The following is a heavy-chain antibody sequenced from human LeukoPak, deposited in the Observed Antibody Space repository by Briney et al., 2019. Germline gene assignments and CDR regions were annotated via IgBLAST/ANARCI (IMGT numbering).Heavy chain of an antibody. V-gene: IGHV3-23*01. CDR1: GFIFSSYA. J-gene: IGHJ4*02. D-gene: IGHD4-17*01. CDR2: ISGSGGTT. Sequence: GSLRLSCAASGFIFSSYAMSWVRQAPGKGLEWVSAISGSGGTTNYADSVKGRFTVFRDNSKNTLYLQVNSLRAEDTAVYYCARTTVTRISDYWGQGTLVTVSS. CDR3: ARTTVTRISDY.